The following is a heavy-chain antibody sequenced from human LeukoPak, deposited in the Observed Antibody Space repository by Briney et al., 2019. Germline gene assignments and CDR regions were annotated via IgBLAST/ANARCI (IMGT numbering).Heavy chain of an antibody. CDR3: ARDPPLGSCSTISCPHLDY. J-gene: IGHJ4*02. V-gene: IGHV3-21*01. D-gene: IGHD2-2*01. CDR2: ISSSSSFI. CDR1: GLNFDEYA. Sequence: GGSLRLSCAASGLNFDEYAMHWVRQAPGKGLEWVSSISSSSSFIYYADSVKGRFTISRDNAKNSLYLQMNSLRAEDTAVYYCARDPPLGSCSTISCPHLDYWGQGTLVTVSS.